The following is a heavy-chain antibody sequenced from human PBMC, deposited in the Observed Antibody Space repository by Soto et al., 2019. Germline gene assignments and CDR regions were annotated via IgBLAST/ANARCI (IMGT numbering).Heavy chain of an antibody. V-gene: IGHV5-10-1*01. CDR3: AGHRCSTSCRVYCYGMDV. D-gene: IGHD2-2*01. CDR1: GYRFAGFW. Sequence: PGLSLRVRRKGVGYRFAGFWGSWVRQIPGKGLEWMGRIDPSDSYTNYSPSFQGHVTISADKSISTAYLQWSSLKASDTAMYYCAGHRCSTSCRVYCYGMDVWGHGTTVTVSS. J-gene: IGHJ6*02. CDR2: IDPSDSYT.